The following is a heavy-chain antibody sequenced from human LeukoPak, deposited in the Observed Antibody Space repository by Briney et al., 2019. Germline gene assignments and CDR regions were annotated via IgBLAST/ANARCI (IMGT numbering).Heavy chain of an antibody. Sequence: HPSETLSLTCTVSGFPVSSSSYYWGWIRQSPGKGLEWIGSIYYSGSTYYNPSLKSRVTISLDTSKNQFSLKLTSVTAADTAVYYCARVGSRSWYGDFDYWGQGTLVTVSS. J-gene: IGHJ4*02. D-gene: IGHD6-13*01. CDR2: IYYSGST. CDR3: ARVGSRSWYGDFDY. V-gene: IGHV4-39*01. CDR1: GFPVSSSSYY.